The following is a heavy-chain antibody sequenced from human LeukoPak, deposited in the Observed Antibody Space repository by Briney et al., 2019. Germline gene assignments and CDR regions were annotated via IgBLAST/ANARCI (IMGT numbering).Heavy chain of an antibody. J-gene: IGHJ4*02. V-gene: IGHV3-30*02. CDR3: AKELCIITSCYAADY. Sequence: QAGGSLRLSCATSGFTFSKYDMHWVRQAPGKGLEWVAFMRYDGSDKYYADSAKGRFTISRDNSKNTLYLQMNSLSAEDTAVYYCAKELCIITSCYAADYWGQGTLVTVSS. CDR1: GFTFSKYD. D-gene: IGHD2-2*01. CDR2: MRYDGSDK.